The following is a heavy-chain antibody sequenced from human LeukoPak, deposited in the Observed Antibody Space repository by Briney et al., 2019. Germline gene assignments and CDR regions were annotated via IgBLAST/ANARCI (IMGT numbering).Heavy chain of an antibody. V-gene: IGHV3-30*02. Sequence: GGSLRLSCAASGFTFSNFDIHLVRQAPGQGLEWVALIRFDGSDKYYTDSVKGRFTISRDNSKNTLYLQMNSLRAQDTALYYCAKGLYYYDSRAYSNAFDIWGKGTMVTVFS. CDR2: IRFDGSDK. CDR3: AKGLYYYDSRAYSNAFDI. J-gene: IGHJ3*02. CDR1: GFTFSNFD. D-gene: IGHD3-22*01.